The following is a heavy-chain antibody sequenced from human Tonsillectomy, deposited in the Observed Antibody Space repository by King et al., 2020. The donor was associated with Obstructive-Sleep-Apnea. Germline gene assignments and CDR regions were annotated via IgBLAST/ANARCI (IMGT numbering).Heavy chain of an antibody. Sequence: VQLVESGGGVVQPGGSLRLSCAASGFTFSSYGMHWVRQAPGKGLEWVAFIRYDGSNKYYADSVKGRFTISRDNSKNTLYLQMNSLRAEDTAVYYCAKGADYYGSGSYGMDVWGQGTTVTVSS. CDR3: AKGADYYGSGSYGMDV. D-gene: IGHD3-10*01. CDR2: IRYDGSNK. J-gene: IGHJ6*02. CDR1: GFTFSSYG. V-gene: IGHV3-30*02.